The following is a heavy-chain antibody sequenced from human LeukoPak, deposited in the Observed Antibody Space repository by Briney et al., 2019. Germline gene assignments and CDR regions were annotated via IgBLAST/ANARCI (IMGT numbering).Heavy chain of an antibody. CDR2: ILYDASKT. CDR1: GFTFSNYG. Sequence: GGPLRLSCAATGFTFSNYGIHWVRQAPGKGLEWVAYILYDASKTYYADSVKGRFTISRDNSKNTLYLQMDSLRVEDMAVYYCTQWELSTLLDYWGQGTLVTVSS. V-gene: IGHV3-30*02. J-gene: IGHJ4*02. D-gene: IGHD1-26*01. CDR3: TQWELSTLLDY.